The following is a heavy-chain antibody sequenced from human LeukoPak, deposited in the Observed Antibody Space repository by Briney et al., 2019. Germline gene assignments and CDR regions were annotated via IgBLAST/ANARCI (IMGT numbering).Heavy chain of an antibody. Sequence: PSQTLSLTCTVSGGSISSGSYQWTWIRQPAGKGLQWIGGIYPSGGTNYNPSLQSRLTISLDTSKNQLSLNLSSVTAADTAVYYCARDSGLVTGFGYWGQGTLITVSS. J-gene: IGHJ4*02. CDR3: ARDSGLVTGFGY. CDR1: GGSISSGSYQ. CDR2: IYPSGGT. D-gene: IGHD2-21*02. V-gene: IGHV4-61*02.